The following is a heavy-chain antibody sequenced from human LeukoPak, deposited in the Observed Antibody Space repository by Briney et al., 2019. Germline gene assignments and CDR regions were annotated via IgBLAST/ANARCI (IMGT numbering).Heavy chain of an antibody. CDR2: IYHSEST. V-gene: IGHV4-39*07. Sequence: SETLSLTCTVSGGSISSSSYYWGWIRQPPGKGLEWIGYIYHSESTYYNPSLGSRVTISVDTSKNQFSLKLTSVTAADTAVYYCVSYSTSSGCFDPWGQGTLVTVSS. CDR1: GGSISSSSYY. J-gene: IGHJ5*02. CDR3: VSYSTSSGCFDP. D-gene: IGHD6-6*01.